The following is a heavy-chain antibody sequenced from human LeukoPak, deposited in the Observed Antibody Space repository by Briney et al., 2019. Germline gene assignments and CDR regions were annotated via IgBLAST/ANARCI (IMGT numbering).Heavy chain of an antibody. CDR2: IDYSGSS. J-gene: IGHJ5*01. CDR3: ALAPNSNWFDF. CDR1: GDSISSFY. D-gene: IGHD2-8*01. Sequence: SETLSLTCSVSGDSISSFYWNWIRQPPGKRLEWIGNIDYSGSSNYNPSLESRVTISIDTFRKQFFLKLDSVTAADTAVYYCALAPNSNWFDFWGQGTLVTVSS. V-gene: IGHV4-59*08.